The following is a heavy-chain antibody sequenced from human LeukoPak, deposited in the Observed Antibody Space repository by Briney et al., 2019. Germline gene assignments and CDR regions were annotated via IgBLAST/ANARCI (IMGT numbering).Heavy chain of an antibody. CDR1: GFTFSSYA. V-gene: IGHV3-30-3*01. Sequence: GGSLRLSCAASGFTFSSYAMHWVRQAPGKGLEWVAVISYDGSNKYYADSVKGRFTISRDNSKNTLYLQMNSLRAEDTAVYYCARAPYGSGSYFLDYWGQGTLVTVSS. J-gene: IGHJ4*02. CDR3: ARAPYGSGSYFLDY. D-gene: IGHD3-10*01. CDR2: ISYDGSNK.